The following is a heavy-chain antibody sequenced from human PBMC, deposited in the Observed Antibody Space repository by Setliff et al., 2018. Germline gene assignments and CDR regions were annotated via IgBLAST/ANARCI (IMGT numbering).Heavy chain of an antibody. CDR1: GGSFSDYY. V-gene: IGHV4-34*01. J-gene: IGHJ4*02. Sequence: SETLSLTCTVYGGSFSDYYWGWIRQSPGKRPEWIAEINQSGNTNYNPSLNSRVSVSVDTPTNQFSLKVISVTAADTAVYYCRFWSSYYKNDYWAQGTLVTVSS. CDR3: RFWSSYYKNDY. D-gene: IGHD3-3*01. CDR2: INQSGNT.